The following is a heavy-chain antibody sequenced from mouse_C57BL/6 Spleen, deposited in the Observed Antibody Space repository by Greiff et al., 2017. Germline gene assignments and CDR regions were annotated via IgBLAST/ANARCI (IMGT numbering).Heavy chain of an antibody. CDR2: INPSTGGT. Sequence: VQLQQSGPELVKPGASVKISCKASGYSFTGYYMNWVKQSPEKSLEWIGEINPSTGGTTYNQKFKAKATLTVDKSSSTAYMQLKSLTSEDSAVYYCAISYYSNYGFDYWGQGTTLTVSS. V-gene: IGHV1-42*01. CDR3: AISYYSNYGFDY. D-gene: IGHD2-5*01. J-gene: IGHJ2*01. CDR1: GYSFTGYY.